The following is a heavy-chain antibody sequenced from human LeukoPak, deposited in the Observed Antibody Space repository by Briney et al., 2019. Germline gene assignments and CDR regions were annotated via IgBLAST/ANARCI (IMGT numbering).Heavy chain of an antibody. CDR1: GGSINSSIYY. D-gene: IGHD6-6*01. Sequence: SETLSLTCTVSGGSINSSIYYWGWIRQPPGKGLEWIGSIYYSGSTYYNPSLKSRVTISVDTSKNQFSLKLSSVTAADTAVYYWARVDPGRVYSSSSFSRFDPWGQGTLVTVSS. CDR3: ARVDPGRVYSSSSFSRFDP. CDR2: IYYSGST. V-gene: IGHV4-39*07. J-gene: IGHJ5*02.